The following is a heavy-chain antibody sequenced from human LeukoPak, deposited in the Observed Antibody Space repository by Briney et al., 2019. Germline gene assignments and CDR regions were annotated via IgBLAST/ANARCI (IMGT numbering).Heavy chain of an antibody. J-gene: IGHJ6*02. Sequence: SETLSLTCAVYGGSFSGYYWSWIRQPPGKGLEWIGEINHSGSTNYIPSLKSRVTISVDTSKNQFSLKLSSVTAADTAVYYCARSRRGYCSSTSCYPYYYYGMDVWGQGTTVTVSS. CDR3: ARSRRGYCSSTSCYPYYYYGMDV. CDR2: INHSGST. V-gene: IGHV4-34*01. D-gene: IGHD2-2*03. CDR1: GGSFSGYY.